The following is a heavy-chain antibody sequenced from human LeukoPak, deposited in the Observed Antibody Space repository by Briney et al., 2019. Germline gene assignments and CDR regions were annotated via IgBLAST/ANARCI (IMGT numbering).Heavy chain of an antibody. CDR2: IYYSGST. V-gene: IGHV4-39*01. D-gene: IGHD2-2*01. CDR3: TPWGPYCSSTSCLGG. Sequence: SETLSLTCTVSGGSISSSSYYWGWIRQPPGKGLEWIGRIYYSGSTYYNPSLKSRVTISVDTSKNQFSLKLSSVTAADTAVYYCTPWGPYCSSTSCLGGWGQGTLVTVSS. J-gene: IGHJ4*02. CDR1: GGSISSSSYY.